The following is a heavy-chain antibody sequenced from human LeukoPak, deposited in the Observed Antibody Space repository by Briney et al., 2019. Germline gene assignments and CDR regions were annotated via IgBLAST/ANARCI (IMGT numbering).Heavy chain of an antibody. J-gene: IGHJ5*02. CDR2: IIPIFGTA. CDR1: GGTFSSYA. CDR3: ARDQGRRSNWFDP. Sequence: SVRVSCKASGGTFSSYAISWVRQAPGQGLEWMGGIIPIFGTANYAQKFQGRVTITADKSTSTAYMELSSLRSEDTAVYYCARDQGRRSNWFDPWGQGTLVTVSS. V-gene: IGHV1-69*06.